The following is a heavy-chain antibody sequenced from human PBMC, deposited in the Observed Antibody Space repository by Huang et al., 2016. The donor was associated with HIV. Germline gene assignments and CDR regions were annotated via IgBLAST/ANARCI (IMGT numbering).Heavy chain of an antibody. CDR3: AKDLPYDSSGYYPFYYGMDV. V-gene: IGHV3-30*18. Sequence: QVQLVESGGGVVQPGRSLRLSCAASGFTFSSYGMNWVRQAPGKGLEWVSGISDDGSNKYYADSVKGRFTIARDNSKNTLYLQMNSLRAEETAVYYCAKDLPYDSSGYYPFYYGMDVWGQGTTVTVSS. J-gene: IGHJ6*02. D-gene: IGHD3-22*01. CDR1: GFTFSSYG. CDR2: ISDDGSNK.